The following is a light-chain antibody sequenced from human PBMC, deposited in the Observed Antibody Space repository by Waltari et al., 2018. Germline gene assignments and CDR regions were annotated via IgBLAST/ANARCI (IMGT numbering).Light chain of an antibody. CDR3: CSYAGSRTYV. J-gene: IGLJ1*01. CDR2: AVS. V-gene: IGLV2-23*02. Sequence: QSALTQPASVSGSPGQSITISCTGTSSDVGNFNLVSWYQQHPGKVPNLIIYAVSTRPSGVSNHFSGSKSGNTASLTISGLRAEDEADYYCCSYAGSRTYVFGTGTKVTVL. CDR1: SSDVGNFNL.